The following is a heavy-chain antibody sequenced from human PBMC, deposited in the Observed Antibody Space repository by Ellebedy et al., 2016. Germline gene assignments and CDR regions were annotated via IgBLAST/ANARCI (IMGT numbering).Heavy chain of an antibody. D-gene: IGHD2-21*01. Sequence: SETLSLXXTVSGGSISSGGYYWSWIRQHPGKGLEWIGYIYYSGSTYYNPSLKSRVTISVDTSKNQFSLKLSSVTAADTAVYYCARDCRNCGGGGLDPWGQGTLVTVSS. CDR1: GGSISSGGYY. J-gene: IGHJ5*02. CDR2: IYYSGST. V-gene: IGHV4-31*03. CDR3: ARDCRNCGGGGLDP.